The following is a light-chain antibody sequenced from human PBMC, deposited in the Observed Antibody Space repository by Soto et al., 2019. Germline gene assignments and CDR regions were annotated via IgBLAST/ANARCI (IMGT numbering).Light chain of an antibody. CDR2: DVS. Sequence: CVLTQPASGFGSPGQSITISCTGTSSDVGGYNYVSWYQQHPGKAPKLMIYDVSNRPSGVSNRFSGSKSGNTASLTISGLQAEDEADYYCSSYTSSSTRVFGTGTKVTVL. CDR1: SSDVGGYNY. CDR3: SSYTSSSTRV. J-gene: IGLJ1*01. V-gene: IGLV2-14*01.